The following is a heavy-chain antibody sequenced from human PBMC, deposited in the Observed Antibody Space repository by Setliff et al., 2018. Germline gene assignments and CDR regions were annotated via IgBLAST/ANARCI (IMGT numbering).Heavy chain of an antibody. V-gene: IGHV3-23*01. CDR1: GFSFSKFA. D-gene: IGHD1-26*01. Sequence: SCAASGFSFSKFAMSWVRQSPGKGLEWVSGISGSGTSTNFADSVKGRFTISRDNFKNTLYLQMDSLRVEDTAVYYCAKWERGTTSDYFDYWGQGARVTVAS. J-gene: IGHJ4*02. CDR3: AKWERGTTSDYFDY. CDR2: ISGSGTST.